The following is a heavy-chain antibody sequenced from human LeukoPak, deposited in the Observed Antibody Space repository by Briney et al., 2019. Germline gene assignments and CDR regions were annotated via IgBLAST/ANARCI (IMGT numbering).Heavy chain of an antibody. D-gene: IGHD3-22*01. CDR2: IIPIFGTA. CDR1: GYTLTELS. Sequence: ASVKVSCKVSGYTLTELSMHWVRQAPGKGLEWMGGIIPIFGTANYAQKFQGRVTITADESTSTAYMELSSLRSEDTPVYYCARAAYYYDSSGYYYPYWGQGTLVTVSS. CDR3: ARAAYYYDSSGYYYPY. J-gene: IGHJ4*02. V-gene: IGHV1-69*13.